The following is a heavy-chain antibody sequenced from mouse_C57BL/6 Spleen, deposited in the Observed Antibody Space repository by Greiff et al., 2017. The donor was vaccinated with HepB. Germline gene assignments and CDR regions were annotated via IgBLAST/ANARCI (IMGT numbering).Heavy chain of an antibody. CDR3: TRKDCGGFAY. V-gene: IGHV1-15*01. Sequence: VQLQQSGAELVRPGASVTLSCKASGYTFTDYEMHWVKQTPVHGLEWIGAIDPETGGTAYNQKFKGKAILTADKSSSTAYMELRSLTSEDSAVYYCTRKDCGGFAYWGQGTLVTVSA. CDR2: IDPETGGT. CDR1: GYTFTDYE. J-gene: IGHJ3*01.